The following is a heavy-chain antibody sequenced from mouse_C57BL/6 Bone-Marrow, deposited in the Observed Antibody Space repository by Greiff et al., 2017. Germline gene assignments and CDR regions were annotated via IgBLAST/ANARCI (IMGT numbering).Heavy chain of an antibody. V-gene: IGHV2-2*01. CDR2: IWSGGST. J-gene: IGHJ4*01. CDR1: GFSLTSYC. Sequence: VQLVESGPGLVQPSQSLSITCTASGFSLTSYCVHWVRQSPGKGLEWLGVIWSGGSTDYNAAFISSLIISNDNSTSNVFFHMISLQPADTAIYYCARKGGRYAMDYWGQGTSVTGSS. CDR3: ARKGGRYAMDY.